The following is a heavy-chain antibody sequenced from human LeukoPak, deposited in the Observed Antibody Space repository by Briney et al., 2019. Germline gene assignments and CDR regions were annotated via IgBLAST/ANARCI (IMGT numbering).Heavy chain of an antibody. CDR3: ARGIFWFDP. Sequence: SETLTLTCTVSGGSISSHYWSWIRQPPGKGLEWIGYIYYSGSTNYNPSLKSRVTISEDTSKNQFSLKLSSVTAADTAVYYCARGIFWFDPWGQGTLVTVSS. J-gene: IGHJ5*02. CDR1: GGSISSHY. D-gene: IGHD3-9*01. V-gene: IGHV4-59*11. CDR2: IYYSGST.